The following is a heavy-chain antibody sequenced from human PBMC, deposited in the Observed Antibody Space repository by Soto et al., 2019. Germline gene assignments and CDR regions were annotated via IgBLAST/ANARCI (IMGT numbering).Heavy chain of an antibody. J-gene: IGHJ3*02. CDR3: ERDDDPNYYDSSGYQGTM. CDR1: GFTFSSYS. V-gene: IGHV3-21*01. Sequence: GGSLRLSCAASGFTFSSYSMNWVRQAPGKGLEWVSSISSSTSYIHYADSVKGRFTISRDNAKNSLYLQKKSLRAVDMAVYYCERDDDPNYYDSSGYQGTMWGQGTMVTVSS. CDR2: ISSSTSYI. D-gene: IGHD3-22*01.